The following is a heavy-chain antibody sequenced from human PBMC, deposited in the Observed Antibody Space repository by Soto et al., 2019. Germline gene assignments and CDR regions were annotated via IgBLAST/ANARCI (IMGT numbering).Heavy chain of an antibody. CDR3: AREPPGYCSGGSCYSVIGKDFDI. CDR2: IYYSGST. CDR1: GGSISSGDYY. Sequence: SETLSLTCTVSGGSISSGDYYWSWIRQPPGKGLEWIGYIYYSGSTYYNPSLKSRVTISVDTSKNQFSLKLSSVTAADTAVYYCAREPPGYCSGGSCYSVIGKDFDIWGQGTMVTVSS. D-gene: IGHD2-15*01. J-gene: IGHJ3*02. V-gene: IGHV4-30-4*01.